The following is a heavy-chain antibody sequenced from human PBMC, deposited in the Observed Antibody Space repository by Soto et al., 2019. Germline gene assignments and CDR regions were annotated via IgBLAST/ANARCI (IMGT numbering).Heavy chain of an antibody. CDR1: GGSISSYY. Sequence: SETLSLTCTVSGGSISSYYWSWIRQPPGKGLEWIGYIYYSVSTNYNPSLKSRVTISVDTSKNQFSLKLISVTAADTAVYYCARGLADYDFWSGSRARYYYYYMDVWGKGTTVTVSS. CDR3: ARGLADYDFWSGSRARYYYYYMDV. J-gene: IGHJ6*03. V-gene: IGHV4-59*01. CDR2: IYYSVST. D-gene: IGHD3-3*01.